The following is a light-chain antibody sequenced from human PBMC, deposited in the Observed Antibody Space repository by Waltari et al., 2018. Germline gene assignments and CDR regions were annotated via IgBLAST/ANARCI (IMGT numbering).Light chain of an antibody. CDR1: QSVSSY. V-gene: IGKV3-11*01. Sequence: EIVLTPSPATLSLSPGERATLSCRASQSVSSYLAWYQQKPGQAPRLLIYDASTRATGIPPRFSGSGSGTDFPLTIGSLEPEDFAVYYCQQRSNWTFGGGTKVEIK. CDR2: DAS. J-gene: IGKJ4*01. CDR3: QQRSNWT.